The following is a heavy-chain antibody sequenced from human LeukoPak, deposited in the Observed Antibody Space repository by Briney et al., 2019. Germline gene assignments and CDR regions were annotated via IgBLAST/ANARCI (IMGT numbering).Heavy chain of an antibody. CDR2: ISGSGGST. J-gene: IGHJ3*02. Sequence: GGSLRLSCEASGFIFSSLWMHWVRQTPGKGLEWVSAISGSGGSTYYADSVKGRFTISRDNSKNTLYLQMNSLRAEDTAVYYCAKDLCIGLRDAFDIWGQGTMVTVSS. D-gene: IGHD1-26*01. CDR3: AKDLCIGLRDAFDI. V-gene: IGHV3-23*01. CDR1: GFIFSSLW.